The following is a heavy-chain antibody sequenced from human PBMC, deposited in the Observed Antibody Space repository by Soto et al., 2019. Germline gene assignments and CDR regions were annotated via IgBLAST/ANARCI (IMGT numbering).Heavy chain of an antibody. CDR1: GGSISSGGYY. J-gene: IGHJ4*02. CDR3: ARAPYTAMAPYYFDY. Sequence: QVQLQESGPGLVKPSQTLSLTCTVSGGSISSGGYYWSWIRQHPGKGLEWIGYIYYSGSTYYNPSLKSLVTISVDTSKNQFSLKLSSVTAADTAVYYCARAPYTAMAPYYFDYWGQGTLVTVSS. CDR2: IYYSGST. D-gene: IGHD5-18*01. V-gene: IGHV4-31*01.